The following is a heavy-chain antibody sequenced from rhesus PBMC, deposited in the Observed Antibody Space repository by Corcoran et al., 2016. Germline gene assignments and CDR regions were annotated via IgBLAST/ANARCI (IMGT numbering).Heavy chain of an antibody. J-gene: IGHJ4*01. Sequence: QVQLVQSGAEVKKPGASVKLSCKASGYTFTSYSINWVRQAPGQGLEWRGWMEPNNGKTGYAKKFQGRVTMTRDTSTSTAYMELSSLRSEDTAVYYCTRGRVNWGQGVLVTVSS. V-gene: IGHV1-200*01. CDR2: MEPNNGKT. CDR3: TRGRVN. CDR1: GYTFTSYS.